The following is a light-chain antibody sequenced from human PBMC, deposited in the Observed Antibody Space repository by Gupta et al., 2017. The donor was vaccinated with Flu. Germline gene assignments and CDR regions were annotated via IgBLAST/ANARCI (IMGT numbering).Light chain of an antibody. V-gene: IGLV2-14*01. J-gene: IGLJ1*01. CDR2: EVS. Sequence: TIICKGINNGVGGDDNGCGYQQHTGKSPNILIYEVSIRRSGVTDRFSGTKSGNTATMTIAGVQAEEDAGYYWSSETWSSNLYVFGIGTKVTVL. CDR3: SSETWSSNLYV. CDR1: NNGVGGDDN.